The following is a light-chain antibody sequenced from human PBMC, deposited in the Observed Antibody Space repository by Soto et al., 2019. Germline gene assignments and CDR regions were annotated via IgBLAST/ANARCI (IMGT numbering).Light chain of an antibody. CDR1: QSISSY. V-gene: IGKV1-39*01. Sequence: DIQMTQSPSSLSASVGDRVTITCRASQSISSYLNWYQQKPGKAPKLLIYAASSWQGGVPSRFSCSGSGTDFSLTISSRQPEDFATYYCQQSYSTPRCTFGQGTKLEIK. J-gene: IGKJ2*02. CDR2: AAS. CDR3: QQSYSTPRCT.